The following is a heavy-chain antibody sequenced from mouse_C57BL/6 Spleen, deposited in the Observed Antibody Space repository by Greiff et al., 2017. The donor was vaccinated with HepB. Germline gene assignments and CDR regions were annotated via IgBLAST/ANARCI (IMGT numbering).Heavy chain of an antibody. CDR3: TWGSPLDY. CDR1: GFTFSNYW. Sequence: EVKLVESGGGLVQPGGSMKLSCVASGFTFSNYWMNWVRQSPEKGLEWVAQIRLKSDNYATHYAESVKGRFTISRDDSKSSVYLQMNNLRAEDTGIYYCTWGSPLDYWGQGTTLTVSS. V-gene: IGHV6-3*01. J-gene: IGHJ2*01. CDR2: IRLKSDNYAT.